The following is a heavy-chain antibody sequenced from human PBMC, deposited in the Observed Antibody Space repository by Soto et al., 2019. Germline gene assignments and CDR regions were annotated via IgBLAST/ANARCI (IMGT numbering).Heavy chain of an antibody. CDR2: IKQDGSEE. J-gene: IGHJ4*02. CDR1: GFTFSSNC. Sequence: GGSLRLSCAAAGFTFSSNCMSWVRQAPGKGLEWVANIKQDGSEEYYVDSVKGRFIIFRDNAKNSVYLQMNSLRAEDTAVYYCARGVRFKTKGYYFDSWGQGTLVSVSS. CDR3: ARGVRFKTKGYYFDS. V-gene: IGHV3-7*04. D-gene: IGHD3-3*01.